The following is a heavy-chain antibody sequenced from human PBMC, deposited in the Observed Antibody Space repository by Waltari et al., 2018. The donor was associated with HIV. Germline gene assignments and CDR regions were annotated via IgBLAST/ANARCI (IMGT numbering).Heavy chain of an antibody. CDR1: GFIFDEYG. CDR3: ARDGNVLAGGYNWFDP. CDR2: YEWRGDTT. J-gene: IGHJ5*02. D-gene: IGHD1-1*01. Sequence: EVQLVASGGRGVRPGGSLRLSCAASGFIFDEYGMIWVRQGPWKGLEWISVYEWRGDTTRNGDTVKGRFTIARDKANSSLYLQMNSLRVEYTALYYCARDGNVLAGGYNWFDPRGQGTLVIVSS. V-gene: IGHV3-20*04.